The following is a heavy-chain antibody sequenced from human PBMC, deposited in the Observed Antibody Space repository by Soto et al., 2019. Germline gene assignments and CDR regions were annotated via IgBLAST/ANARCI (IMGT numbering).Heavy chain of an antibody. V-gene: IGHV1-69*02. D-gene: IGHD2-2*02. CDR3: AMEYCSSTSCYRDY. CDR1: GGTFSSYT. CDR2: IIPILGIA. Sequence: QVQLVQSGAEVKKPGSSVKVSCKASGGTFSSYTISWVRQAPGQGLEWMGRIIPILGIANYAQKFQGRVTITAQKTXSTAYMELSSLRSEDTAVYYCAMEYCSSTSCYRDYWGQGTLVTVSS. J-gene: IGHJ4*02.